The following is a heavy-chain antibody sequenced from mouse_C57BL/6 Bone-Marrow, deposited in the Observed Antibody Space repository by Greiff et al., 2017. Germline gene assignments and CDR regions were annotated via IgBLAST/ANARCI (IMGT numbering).Heavy chain of an antibody. J-gene: IGHJ4*01. Sequence: DVQLVESGGGLVKPGGSLKLSCAASGFTFSSYAMSWVRQTPEKRLEWVATISDGGSYTYYPDNVKGRFTISRDNAKNNLYLQMSHLKSEDTAMYYCARAYYSNPYAMDYWGQGTSVTVSS. CDR1: GFTFSSYA. CDR2: ISDGGSYT. CDR3: ARAYYSNPYAMDY. D-gene: IGHD2-5*01. V-gene: IGHV5-4*01.